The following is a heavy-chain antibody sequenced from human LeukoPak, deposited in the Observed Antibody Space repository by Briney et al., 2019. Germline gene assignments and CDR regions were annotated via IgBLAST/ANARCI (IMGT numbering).Heavy chain of an antibody. J-gene: IGHJ4*02. CDR2: IYTSGST. Sequence: PSETLSLTCTVSGGSISSGSYYWSWIRQPAGKGLEWIGRIYTSGSTNYNPSLKSRVTISVDTSKNQFSLKLSSVTAADTAVYYCARESYYDFWSGYYGFDYWGQGTLVTVSS. V-gene: IGHV4-61*02. CDR1: GGSISSGSYY. D-gene: IGHD3-3*01. CDR3: ARESYYDFWSGYYGFDY.